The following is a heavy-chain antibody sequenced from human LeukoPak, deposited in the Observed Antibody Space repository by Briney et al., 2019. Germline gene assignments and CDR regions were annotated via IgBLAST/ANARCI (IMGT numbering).Heavy chain of an antibody. Sequence: PGGSLRLSCAASGFTFSSYAMSWVRQAPGKGLEWVSAISGSGGSTYYADSVKGRFTISRDNAKNSLYLQMNSLRAEDTAVYYCARHIDYGMDVWGQGTTATVSS. CDR3: ARHIDYGMDV. CDR2: ISGSGGST. CDR1: GFTFSSYA. D-gene: IGHD2-21*01. V-gene: IGHV3-23*01. J-gene: IGHJ6*02.